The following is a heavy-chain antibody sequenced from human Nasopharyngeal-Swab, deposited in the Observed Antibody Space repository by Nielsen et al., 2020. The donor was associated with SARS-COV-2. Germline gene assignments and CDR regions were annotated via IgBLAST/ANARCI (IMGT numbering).Heavy chain of an antibody. D-gene: IGHD6-13*01. Sequence: SGPTLVKPTQTLTLTCTFSGFSLSTSGMCVSWIRQPPGKALEWLALIDWDDDKYYSTFLKTRLTISKDTSKNQVVLTMTNMDPVDTATYYCARIRQTHSSWTYYFDYWGQGTLVTVSS. CDR3: ARIRQTHSSWTYYFDY. CDR1: GFSLSTSGMC. CDR2: IDWDDDK. J-gene: IGHJ4*02. V-gene: IGHV2-70*01.